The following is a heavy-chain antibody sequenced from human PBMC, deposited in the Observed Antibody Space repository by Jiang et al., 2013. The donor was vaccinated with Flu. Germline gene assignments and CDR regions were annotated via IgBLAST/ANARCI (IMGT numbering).Heavy chain of an antibody. J-gene: IGHJ3*02. CDR2: INHSGST. Sequence: GSGLVKPSETLSLTCAVYGGSFSGYYWSWIRQPPGKGLEWIGEINHSGSTNYNPSLKSRVTISVDTSKNQFSLKLSSVTAADTAVYYCARPQGDSSGYETPDAFDIWGQGTMVTVSS. D-gene: IGHD3-22*01. CDR3: ARPQGDSSGYETPDAFDI. CDR1: GGSFSGYY. V-gene: IGHV4-34*01.